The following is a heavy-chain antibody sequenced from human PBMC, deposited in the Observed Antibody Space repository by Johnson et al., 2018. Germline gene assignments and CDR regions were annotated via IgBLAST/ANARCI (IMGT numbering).Heavy chain of an antibody. D-gene: IGHD2-2*01. J-gene: IGHJ3*02. CDR1: GFTFSYYA. V-gene: IGHV3-23*04. CDR3: AKGVVLMEYQDAFDI. Sequence: VQLVESGGGLVQPGGSLSLSCAASGFTFSYYAMSWVRQTPGKGLEWVSTISGSGGSTYYADSVKGRFTISRDNSKNTLYLQMNSLRAEDTAVYYCAKGVVLMEYQDAFDIWGQGTMVTVSS. CDR2: ISGSGGST.